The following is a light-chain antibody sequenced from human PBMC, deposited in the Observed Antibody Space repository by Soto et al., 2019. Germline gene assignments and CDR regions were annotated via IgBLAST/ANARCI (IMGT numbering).Light chain of an antibody. J-gene: IGKJ5*01. CDR2: DAS. Sequence: EVELTQSPSIVSFAAGETSTLSCMASQSVDKFLAWYQQRPGQPPRLLIFDASNRATGVPVRFSGSGSGTVFTLTIGSLEPEDSAVYYCQQRKNWPPITFGQGTRLEI. V-gene: IGKV3-11*01. CDR3: QQRKNWPPIT. CDR1: QSVDKF.